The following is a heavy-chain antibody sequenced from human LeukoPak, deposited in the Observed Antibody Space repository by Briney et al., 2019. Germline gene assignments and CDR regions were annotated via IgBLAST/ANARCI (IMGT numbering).Heavy chain of an antibody. D-gene: IGHD3-22*01. V-gene: IGHV3-30-3*01. CDR2: ISRDGDNK. CDR3: ARDSNGNGYYYTDY. Sequence: GGSLRLSCAASGFTFSSYAMHWVRQAPGTGLEWVAVISRDGDNKHYADSVKGRFTLTRDNSKNTVYLQMNSLRAEDTAIYYCARDSNGNGYYYTDYWGQGTLVSVSS. CDR1: GFTFSSYA. J-gene: IGHJ4*02.